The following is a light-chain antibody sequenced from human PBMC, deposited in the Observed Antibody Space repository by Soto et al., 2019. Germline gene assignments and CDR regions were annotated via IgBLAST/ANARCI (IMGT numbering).Light chain of an antibody. CDR1: QSISGF. V-gene: IGKV1-39*01. CDR3: QKYNSAPLP. CDR2: AAS. J-gene: IGKJ4*01. Sequence: DIQMTQSPSSLSASVGDRVTITCRASQSISGFLNWYQKKPGKAPKLLIYAASSLQSGVPSRFSGSESGTDFTLTISSLQPEDFATYYCQKYNSAPLPFGGGTKVEIK.